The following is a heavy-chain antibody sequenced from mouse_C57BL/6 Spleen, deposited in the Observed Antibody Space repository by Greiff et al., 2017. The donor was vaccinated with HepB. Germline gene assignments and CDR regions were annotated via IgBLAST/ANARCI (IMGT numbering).Heavy chain of an antibody. Sequence: QVQLQQPGAELVKPGASVKLSCKASGYTFTSYWMHWVKQRPGQGLEWIGMIHPNSGSTNYNEKLKSKATLTVDKSSSTAYMQLSSLTSEDSAVYYCARSGSITTVVDWYFDVWGTGTTVTVSS. V-gene: IGHV1-64*01. CDR3: ARSGSITTVVDWYFDV. CDR1: GYTFTSYW. D-gene: IGHD1-1*01. J-gene: IGHJ1*03. CDR2: IHPNSGST.